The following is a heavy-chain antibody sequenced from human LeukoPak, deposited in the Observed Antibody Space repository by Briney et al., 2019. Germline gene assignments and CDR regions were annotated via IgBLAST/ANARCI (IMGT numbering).Heavy chain of an antibody. Sequence: SQTLSLTCAISGDSASSNSAAWNWIRQSPSRGLEWLGRTYYRSEWYNDYAVSVKSRITINPDTSKNQFSLQLNSVTPEDTAVYYCARTSGRSKGMDVWGQGTTVTVSS. J-gene: IGHJ6*02. CDR3: ARTSGRSKGMDV. CDR1: GDSASSNSAA. D-gene: IGHD1-26*01. CDR2: TYYRSEWYN. V-gene: IGHV6-1*01.